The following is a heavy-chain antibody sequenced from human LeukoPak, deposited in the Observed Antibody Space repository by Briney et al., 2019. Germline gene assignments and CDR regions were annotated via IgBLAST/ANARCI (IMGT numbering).Heavy chain of an antibody. CDR1: GFTVSSNY. D-gene: IGHD1-26*01. J-gene: IGHJ4*02. V-gene: IGHV3-21*01. Sequence: PGGSLRLSCAASGFTVSSNYMSWVRQAPGKGLGWVSYISSSSSYIYYADSVKGRFTISRDNAKNSLYLQMNSLRAEDTAVYYCARGSGSYGGSFDYWGQGTLVTVSS. CDR2: ISSSSSYI. CDR3: ARGSGSYGGSFDY.